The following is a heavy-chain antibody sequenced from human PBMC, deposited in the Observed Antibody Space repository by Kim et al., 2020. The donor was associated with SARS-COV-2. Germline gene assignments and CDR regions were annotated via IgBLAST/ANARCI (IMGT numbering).Heavy chain of an antibody. CDR1: GGSFSDYY. Sequence: SETLSLTCAVSGGSFSDYYWTWIRQPPRKGLEWIGEINHIGSTKYNPSLKSRVTMSVDTSKNQLSLKLSSVTAADTALYYCAKHDARYCSGGNCWYFDYWGQGTLVTVSS. V-gene: IGHV4-34*01. CDR3: AKHDARYCSGGNCWYFDY. D-gene: IGHD2-15*01. CDR2: INHIGST. J-gene: IGHJ4*02.